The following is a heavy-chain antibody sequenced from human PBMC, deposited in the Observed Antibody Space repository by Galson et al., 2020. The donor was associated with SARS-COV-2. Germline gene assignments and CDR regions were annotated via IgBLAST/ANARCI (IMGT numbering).Heavy chain of an antibody. CDR2: ISYDGSNK. V-gene: IGHV3-30*04. Sequence: GGSMRLSCPASEFTLSSYAMHWVRQAPGKGLEWVAVISYDGSNKYYADSVKGRFTISRDNSKNTLYLQMNSLRAEDAAVYYCARSPGHYMDVWGKGTTVTVAS. CDR1: EFTLSSYA. J-gene: IGHJ6*03. CDR3: ARSPGHYMDV.